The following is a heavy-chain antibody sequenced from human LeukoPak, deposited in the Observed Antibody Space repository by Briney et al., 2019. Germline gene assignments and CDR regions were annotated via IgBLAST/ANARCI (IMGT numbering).Heavy chain of an antibody. J-gene: IGHJ3*02. CDR1: GYSFTSYW. V-gene: IGHV5-51*01. Sequence: GESLKISCKGSGYSFTSYWIGWVRQMPGKGLEWMGIIYPGDSDTRYSPSFQGQVTISADKSISTAYLQWSSLKASDTAMYYCARAEKRGYFDWLLGPDAFDIWGQGTMVTVSS. CDR3: ARAEKRGYFDWLLGPDAFDI. D-gene: IGHD3-9*01. CDR2: IYPGDSDT.